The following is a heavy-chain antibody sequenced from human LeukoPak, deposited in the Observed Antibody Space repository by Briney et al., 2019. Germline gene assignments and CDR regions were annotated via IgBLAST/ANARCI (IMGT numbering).Heavy chain of an antibody. Sequence: GGSLRLSCAAPGFTFSSYWMSWVRQAPGKGLEGLANIKEDGSDKYYVDSVKGRFTISRDNAKNSLYLQMNNLRVEDTAVYYCARAGYTSGYDYWGQGTLVTVSS. D-gene: IGHD6-19*01. J-gene: IGHJ4*02. CDR3: ARAGYTSGYDY. CDR1: GFTFSSYW. CDR2: IKEDGSDK. V-gene: IGHV3-7*01.